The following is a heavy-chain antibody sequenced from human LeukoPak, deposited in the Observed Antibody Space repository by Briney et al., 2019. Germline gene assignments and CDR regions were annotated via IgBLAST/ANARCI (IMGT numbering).Heavy chain of an antibody. CDR1: GFTFSSFA. CDR3: ARDQRVYGSGSYGSFDY. D-gene: IGHD3-10*01. J-gene: IGHJ4*02. V-gene: IGHV3-66*02. CDR2: IYTGGRT. Sequence: GGSLRLSCAASGFTFSSFALTWVRQAPGKGLEWASVIYTGGRTYYADSVKGRFTISRDNSKNTLYLQMGSLRAEDMAVYYCARDQRVYGSGSYGSFDYWGQGTLVTVSS.